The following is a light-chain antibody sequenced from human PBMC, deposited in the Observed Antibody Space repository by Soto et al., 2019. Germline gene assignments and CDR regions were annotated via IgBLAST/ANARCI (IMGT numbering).Light chain of an antibody. CDR1: GSDVGGYNY. CDR3: SSYAGSSNV. V-gene: IGLV2-14*01. CDR2: EVR. J-gene: IGLJ1*01. Sequence: QSALTQPASVSGSPGQSITISCTGTGSDVGGYNYVSWYQQYPGKAPKLLIYEVRNRPSGVSNRFSGSKSGNTASLTVSGLQAEDEADYYCSSYAGSSNVFGTGTKLTVL.